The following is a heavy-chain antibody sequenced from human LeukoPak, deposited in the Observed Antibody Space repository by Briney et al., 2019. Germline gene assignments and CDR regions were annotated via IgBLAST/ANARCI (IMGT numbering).Heavy chain of an antibody. J-gene: IGHJ4*02. Sequence: PSETLSLTCAVYGASFSGYYWSWIRQPPGKGLEWIGEINHSVTTNYNPSLKSRVTISVDTSKNQFSLKLSSVTAADTAVYYCAGGVELGKKNYWGQGTLVTVSS. CDR2: INHSVTT. D-gene: IGHD7-27*01. V-gene: IGHV4-34*01. CDR3: AGGVELGKKNY. CDR1: GASFSGYY.